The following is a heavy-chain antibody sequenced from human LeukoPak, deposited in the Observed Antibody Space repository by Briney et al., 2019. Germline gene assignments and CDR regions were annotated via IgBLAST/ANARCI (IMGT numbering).Heavy chain of an antibody. CDR2: IWYDGSNK. Sequence: PGGSLRLSCAASGFTFSSYSMNWVRQAPGKGLEWVTVIWYDGSNKYYADSVKGRFTISRDNSKNTLDLQMNSLRAADTAVYYCARDGLRGNNWFDPWGQGTLVTVSS. CDR3: ARDGLRGNNWFDP. J-gene: IGHJ5*02. CDR1: GFTFSSYS. D-gene: IGHD5-24*01. V-gene: IGHV3-33*08.